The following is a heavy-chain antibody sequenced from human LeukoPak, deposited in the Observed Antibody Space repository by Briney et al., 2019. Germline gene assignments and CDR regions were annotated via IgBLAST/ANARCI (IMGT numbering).Heavy chain of an antibody. CDR1: GGFISSYY. CDR3: ARGGTPSYDSSGYYYVLGYWYFDL. V-gene: IGHV4-59*01. CDR2: IYYSGST. D-gene: IGHD3-22*01. Sequence: PSETLSLTCTVSGGFISSYYWSWIRQPPGKGLEWIGYIYYSGSTNYNPSLKSRVTISVDTSKNQFSLKLSSVTAADTAVYYCARGGTPSYDSSGYYYVLGYWYFDLWGRGTLVTVSS. J-gene: IGHJ2*01.